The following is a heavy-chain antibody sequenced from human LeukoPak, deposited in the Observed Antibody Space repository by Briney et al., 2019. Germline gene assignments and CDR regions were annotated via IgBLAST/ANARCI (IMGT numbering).Heavy chain of an antibody. Sequence: SETLSLTCTVSGGSISRYYWSWIRQPPGKGLEWIGYIYYSGSTNYNPSLKSRVTISVDTSKNQFSLKLNSVTAADTAVYYCARDNRATSLWTSVEYFDYWGQGTLVTVSS. CDR2: IYYSGST. J-gene: IGHJ4*02. V-gene: IGHV4-59*01. CDR1: GGSISRYY. D-gene: IGHD5-12*01. CDR3: ARDNRATSLWTSVEYFDY.